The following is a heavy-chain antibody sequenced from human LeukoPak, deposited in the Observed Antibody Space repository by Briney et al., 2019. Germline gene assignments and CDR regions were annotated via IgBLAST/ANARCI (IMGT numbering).Heavy chain of an antibody. J-gene: IGHJ4*02. D-gene: IGHD1-1*01. CDR1: GFTFGNFW. V-gene: IGHV3-7*04. CDR2: IHPEGDEK. Sequence: QTGGSLRLSCVASGFTFGNFWMSWVRHSPGRGLEWVANIHPEGDEKYHVESVMGRFTISRDNAESSLFLQMNGLRAEDTAVYYCARGNACSRDHWGQGTLVTVSS. CDR3: ARGNACSRDH.